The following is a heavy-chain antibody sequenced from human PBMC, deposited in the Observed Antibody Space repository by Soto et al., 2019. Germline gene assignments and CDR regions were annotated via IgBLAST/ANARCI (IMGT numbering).Heavy chain of an antibody. V-gene: IGHV1-69*13. CDR3: ARLRGEARYYYGMDV. Sequence: GASVKVSCKASGGTFSSYAISWVRQAPGQGLEWMGGIIPIFGTANYAQKFQGRVTITADESTSTAYMELSSLRSEDTAVYYCARLRGEARYYYGMDVWGQGTTVTVSS. CDR1: GGTFSSYA. D-gene: IGHD6-25*01. CDR2: IIPIFGTA. J-gene: IGHJ6*02.